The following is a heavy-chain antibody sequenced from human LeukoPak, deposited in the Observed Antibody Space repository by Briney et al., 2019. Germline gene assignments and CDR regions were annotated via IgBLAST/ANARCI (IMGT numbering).Heavy chain of an antibody. CDR3: ARDSGYSFTYGFYY. CDR2: INPKTGNP. CDR1: GYILTGYA. J-gene: IGHJ4*02. D-gene: IGHD5-18*01. Sequence: ASVKVSCKASGYILTGYALNWVRQAPGQGLEWMGWINPKTGNPTYAQGFTGRFVFSLDTSVDTAYLQISRLKADDTAVYYCARDSGYSFTYGFYYWGQGTLVTVSS. V-gene: IGHV7-4-1*02.